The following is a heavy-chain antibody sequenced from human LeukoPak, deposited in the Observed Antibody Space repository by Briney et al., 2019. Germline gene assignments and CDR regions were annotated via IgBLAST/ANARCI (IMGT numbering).Heavy chain of an antibody. CDR2: IYYSGST. CDR3: ARAESFYDSSEY. D-gene: IGHD3-22*01. CDR1: GGSISSYY. V-gene: IGHV4-59*08. J-gene: IGHJ4*02. Sequence: PSETLSLTCTVSGGSISSYYWSWIRQPPGKGLEWIGYIYYSGSTNYNPSLKSRVTISVDTSKNQFSLKLSSVTAADTAVYYCARAESFYDSSEYWGQGTLVTVSS.